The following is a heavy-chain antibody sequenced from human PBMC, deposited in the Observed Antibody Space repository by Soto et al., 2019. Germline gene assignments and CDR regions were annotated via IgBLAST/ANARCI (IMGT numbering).Heavy chain of an antibody. V-gene: IGHV1-69*02. CDR3: ASGGCSGGSCKPDY. D-gene: IGHD2-15*01. J-gene: IGHJ4*02. CDR2: IIPILGIA. CDR1: GGTFSSYT. Sequence: QVQLVQSGAEVKKPGSSVKVSCKASGGTFSSYTISWVRQAPGQGLEWMGRIIPILGIANYAQKFQGRVTITADNSTSTADMGLSSLRAEDTAVYYCASGGCSGGSCKPDYWGQGTLVTVSS.